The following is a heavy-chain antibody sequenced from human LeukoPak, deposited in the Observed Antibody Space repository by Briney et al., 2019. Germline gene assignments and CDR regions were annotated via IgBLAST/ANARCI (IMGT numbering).Heavy chain of an antibody. Sequence: SETLSLTCAVYGGSFSGYYWSWIRQPPGKGLEWIGEINHSGSTNYNPSLKSRVTISVDTSKNQFSLKLTSVTAADTAVYYCARVVRTTRVGSYFYYMDVWGKGTTVTVSS. J-gene: IGHJ6*03. CDR2: INHSGST. CDR3: ARVVRTTRVGSYFYYMDV. CDR1: GGSFSGYY. D-gene: IGHD2/OR15-2a*01. V-gene: IGHV4-34*01.